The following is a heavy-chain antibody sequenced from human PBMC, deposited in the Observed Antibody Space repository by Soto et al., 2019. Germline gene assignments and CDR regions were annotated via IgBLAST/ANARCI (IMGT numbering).Heavy chain of an antibody. V-gene: IGHV2-5*02. J-gene: IGHJ4*02. CDR1: GFSLSTTGVS. CDR3: ALRRKADYNWADYYFDY. CDR2: IFWDDDK. Sequence: SGPTLVNPTQTLTLTCSFSGFSLSTTGVSVGWIRQPPGEALEWLAVIFWDDDKRYSPSLKSRLTVTKDTSKNQVVLTLTNVDPADTATYYCALRRKADYNWADYYFDYWGQGTLVTVSS. D-gene: IGHD4-4*01.